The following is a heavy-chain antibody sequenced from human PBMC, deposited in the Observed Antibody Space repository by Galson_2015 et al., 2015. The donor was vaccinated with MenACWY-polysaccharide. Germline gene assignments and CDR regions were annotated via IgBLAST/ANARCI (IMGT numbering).Heavy chain of an antibody. CDR3: LYASNYRYIFDC. V-gene: IGHV4-39*01. Sequence: SETLSLTCTVSGGSISSSSYYWGWIRQPPGKRLEWIGSISYSGSTYSNPSLKSRLTMSVDTSKNQFSLKLSSVTAADTAVYHCLYASNYRYIFDCWGQGTLVTVSS. CDR1: GGSISSSSYY. D-gene: IGHD1-7*01. J-gene: IGHJ4*02. CDR2: ISYSGST.